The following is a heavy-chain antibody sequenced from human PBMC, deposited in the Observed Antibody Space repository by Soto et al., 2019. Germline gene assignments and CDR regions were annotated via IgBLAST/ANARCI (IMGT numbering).Heavy chain of an antibody. Sequence: GESLKISCKGSGYSFTSYWIGWVRQMPGKGLEWMGIIYPGDSDTRYSPSFQGQVTISADKSISTAYLQLSSLRSEDTAVYYCARPRSRATWPGIAAAGLYGMDVWGQGTTVTVSS. D-gene: IGHD6-13*01. V-gene: IGHV5-51*01. CDR2: IYPGDSDT. CDR1: GYSFTSYW. J-gene: IGHJ6*02. CDR3: ARPRSRATWPGIAAAGLYGMDV.